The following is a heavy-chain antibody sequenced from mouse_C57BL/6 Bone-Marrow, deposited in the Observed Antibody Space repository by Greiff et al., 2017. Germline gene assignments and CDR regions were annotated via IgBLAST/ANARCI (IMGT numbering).Heavy chain of an antibody. D-gene: IGHD1-1*01. J-gene: IGHJ1*03. V-gene: IGHV3-1*01. CDR3: ARNYVSPHWYFDV. CDR1: GYSITSGYD. CDR2: ISYSGST. Sequence: EVQLQQSGPGMVKPSQSLSLTCTVTGYSITSGYDWHWIRHFPGNKLEWMGYISYSGSTNYNPSLKSRISITHDTSKNHFFLKLNSVTTEDTATYYCARNYVSPHWYFDVWGTGTTVTVSS.